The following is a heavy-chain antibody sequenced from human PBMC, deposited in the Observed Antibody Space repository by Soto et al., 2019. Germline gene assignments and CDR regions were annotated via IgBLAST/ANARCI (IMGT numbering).Heavy chain of an antibody. J-gene: IGHJ2*01. Sequence: SETLSLTCTVSGGSISSYYWSWIRQPPGKGLEWIGYIYYSGSTYYNPSLKSRVTISVDTSKNQFSLKLSSVTAADTAVYYCARDYYDSSGYPLWYFDLWGRGTLVTVSS. D-gene: IGHD3-22*01. CDR1: GGSISSYY. V-gene: IGHV4-59*12. CDR3: ARDYYDSSGYPLWYFDL. CDR2: IYYSGST.